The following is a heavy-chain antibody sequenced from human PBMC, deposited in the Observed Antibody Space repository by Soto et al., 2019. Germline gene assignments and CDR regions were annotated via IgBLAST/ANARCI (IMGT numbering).Heavy chain of an antibody. CDR2: VYYSGST. CDR3: ARDKKISSSTPWSSGMDV. CDR1: GGSVRSASYH. J-gene: IGHJ6*02. Sequence: QVQLQESGPGLVKPSETLSLTCTVSGGSVRSASYHWSWIRQPPGKGLEWIGYVYYSGSTNYNPSLKSRITISVDTSKNQFSLKLTSVTAADTAVYYCARDKKISSSTPWSSGMDVWGQGTTVTVSS. D-gene: IGHD6-6*01. V-gene: IGHV4-61*01.